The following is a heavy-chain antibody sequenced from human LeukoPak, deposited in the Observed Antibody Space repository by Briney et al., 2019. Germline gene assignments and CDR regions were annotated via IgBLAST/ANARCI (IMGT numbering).Heavy chain of an antibody. CDR3: AKRTTIREGYYFDY. CDR1: GFTFSSYG. CDR2: ISGSGGST. D-gene: IGHD1-1*01. V-gene: IGHV3-23*01. Sequence: GGSLRLSCAASGFTFSSYGMSWVRQAPGKGLEWVSAISGSGGSTYYADSVKGRFTISRDNSKNTLYLQMNSLRAEDTAVYYCAKRTTIREGYYFDYWGQGTLVTVSS. J-gene: IGHJ4*02.